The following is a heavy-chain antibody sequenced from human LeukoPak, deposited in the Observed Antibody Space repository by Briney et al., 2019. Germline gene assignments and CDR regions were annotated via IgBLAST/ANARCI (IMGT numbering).Heavy chain of an antibody. Sequence: GGSLRLSCAASGFTFSDYYMSWIRQAPGKGLEWVSFISSSGSTIYYADSVKGRFTISRDNSKNTLYLQMNSLRAEDTAVYYCARGYPQGAFDIWGQGAMVTVSS. D-gene: IGHD2-2*02. CDR3: ARGYPQGAFDI. J-gene: IGHJ3*02. CDR1: GFTFSDYY. V-gene: IGHV3-11*01. CDR2: ISSSGSTI.